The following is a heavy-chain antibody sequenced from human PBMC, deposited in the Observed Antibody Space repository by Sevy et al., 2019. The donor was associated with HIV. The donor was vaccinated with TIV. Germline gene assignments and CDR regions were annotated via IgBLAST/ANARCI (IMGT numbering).Heavy chain of an antibody. CDR3: ARSNWVTATNGCSKSYYFGY. CDR1: GDSFSSYF. CDR2: INTGGST. D-gene: IGHD7-27*01. J-gene: IGHJ4*02. V-gene: IGHV4-4*07. Sequence: SETLSLTCTVSGDSFSSYFWAWIRQPAGKGLEWIGRINTGGSTSYNPSLKSRVTMSVDTSKSQFVLKVTSLTAADTARHFCARSNWVTATNGCSKSYYFGYWGQGSLVSVSS.